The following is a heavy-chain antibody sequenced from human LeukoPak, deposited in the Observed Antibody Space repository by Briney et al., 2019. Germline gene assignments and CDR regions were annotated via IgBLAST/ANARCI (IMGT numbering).Heavy chain of an antibody. D-gene: IGHD3-3*01. CDR3: ARAAYDFWSGYPNWFDP. V-gene: IGHV4-34*01. J-gene: IGHJ5*02. CDR2: INHSGST. Sequence: SETLSLTCAVYGGSFSGYYWSWIRQPPGKGLEWIGEINHSGSTNYNPSLKSRVTISVDTSKNQFSLKLSSVTAADTAVYYCARAAYDFWSGYPNWFDPWGQGTLVTVSS. CDR1: GGSFSGYY.